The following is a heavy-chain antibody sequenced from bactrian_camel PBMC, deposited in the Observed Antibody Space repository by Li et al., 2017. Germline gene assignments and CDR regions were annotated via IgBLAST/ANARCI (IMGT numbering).Heavy chain of an antibody. J-gene: IGHJ4*01. CDR1: GFTFSTYA. CDR2: INSLGRTK. Sequence: VQLVESGGGLVQPGRSLRLSCAASGFTFSTYAMSWLRQVPGKGLEWVSAINSLGRTKYYAPDVVKGGRFSIARDNAKNMLYLQLNSLESEDTAMYYCASGEWGHKHWGQGTQVTVS. D-gene: IGHD3*01. CDR3: ASGEWGHKH. V-gene: IGHV3S31*01.